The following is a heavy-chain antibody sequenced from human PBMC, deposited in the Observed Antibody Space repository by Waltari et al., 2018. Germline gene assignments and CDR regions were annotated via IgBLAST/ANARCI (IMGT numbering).Heavy chain of an antibody. J-gene: IGHJ4*02. CDR2: ISSSSSTI. V-gene: IGHV3-48*04. CDR1: GFTFSSYS. D-gene: IGHD2-2*01. CDR3: ARDLINGYQLLSE. Sequence: EVQLVESGGGLVQPGGSLRLSCAASGFTFSSYSMNWVRQAHGKGLEWVSYISSSSSTIYYADSVKGRVTISRDNAKNSLYLQMNSLRAEDTAVYYCARDLINGYQLLSEWGQGTLVTVSS.